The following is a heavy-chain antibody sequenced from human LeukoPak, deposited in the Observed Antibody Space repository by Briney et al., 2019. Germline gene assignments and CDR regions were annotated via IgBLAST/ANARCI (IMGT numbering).Heavy chain of an antibody. J-gene: IGHJ3*02. D-gene: IGHD2-15*01. CDR3: ARDLTYCSGGSCYLTPVLVGPFDI. V-gene: IGHV1-18*01. CDR2: ISAYNGNT. CDR1: GYTFTSYG. Sequence: ASVKVSCKASGYTFTSYGISWVRQAPGQGLEWMGWISAYNGNTNYAQKLQGRVTMTTDTSTSTAYMELRSLRSDDTAVYYCARDLTYCSGGSCYLTPVLVGPFDIWGQGTMVTVSS.